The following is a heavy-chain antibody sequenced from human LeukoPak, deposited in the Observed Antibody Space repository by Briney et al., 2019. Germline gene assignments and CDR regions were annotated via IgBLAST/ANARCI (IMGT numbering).Heavy chain of an antibody. CDR1: GGSFSGYY. J-gene: IGHJ4*02. Sequence: SETLSLTCAVYGGSFSGYYWSWIRQPPGEGLEWIGEINHSGSTNYNPSLKSRVTISVDTSKNQFSLKLSSVTAADTAVYYCARSKRRSQLLWFGELLFWGQGTLVTVSS. V-gene: IGHV4-34*01. D-gene: IGHD3-10*01. CDR2: INHSGST. CDR3: ARSKRRSQLLWFGELLF.